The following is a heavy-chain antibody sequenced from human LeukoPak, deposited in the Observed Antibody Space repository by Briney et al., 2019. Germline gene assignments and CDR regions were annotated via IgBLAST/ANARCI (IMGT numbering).Heavy chain of an antibody. Sequence: PSQTLSLTCTVSGGSISSGDYYWSWIRQPPGKGLEWIGYIYYSGSTYYNPSLKSRVTISVDTSKNQFSLKLSSVTAADTAVYYCASYYDSSGYYGRFVESYYYMDVWGKGTTVTVSS. CDR1: GGSISSGDYY. CDR2: IYYSGST. CDR3: ASYYDSSGYYGRFVESYYYMDV. D-gene: IGHD3-22*01. J-gene: IGHJ6*03. V-gene: IGHV4-30-4*01.